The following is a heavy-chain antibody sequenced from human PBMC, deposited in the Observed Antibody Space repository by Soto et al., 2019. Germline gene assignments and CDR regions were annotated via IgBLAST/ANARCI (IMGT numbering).Heavy chain of an antibody. V-gene: IGHV3-23*01. D-gene: IGHD5-12*01. Sequence: PGGSLRLSCAASGFTFSSYARSWVRQAPGKGLEWVSAISGSGGSTYYADSVKGRFTISRDNSKNTLYLQMNSLRAEDTAVYYCAKDDGVATIIGYVDYWGQGTLVTVSS. J-gene: IGHJ4*02. CDR2: ISGSGGST. CDR3: AKDDGVATIIGYVDY. CDR1: GFTFSSYA.